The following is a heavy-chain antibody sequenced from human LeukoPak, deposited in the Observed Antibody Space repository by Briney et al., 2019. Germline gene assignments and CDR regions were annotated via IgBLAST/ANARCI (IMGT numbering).Heavy chain of an antibody. J-gene: IGHJ4*02. Sequence: GGSLRLSCAASGFTFYDYGMSWVRQAPGKGLEWVSGINWNGGSTGYADSVKGRFTISRDNAKNSLYLQMNSLRAEDTALYYCARDRYNWNDGDGFDYWGQGTLVTVSS. CDR2: INWNGGST. V-gene: IGHV3-20*04. CDR1: GFTFYDYG. CDR3: ARDRYNWNDGDGFDY. D-gene: IGHD1-1*01.